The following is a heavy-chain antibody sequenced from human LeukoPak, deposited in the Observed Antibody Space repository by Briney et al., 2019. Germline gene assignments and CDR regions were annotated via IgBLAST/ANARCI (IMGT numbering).Heavy chain of an antibody. Sequence: GASVKVSCKASGYSFTSYAMNWARQAPGQGLEWMGWITTNTGNPTYAQGFTGRFVFSLDTSVSTAYLQISNLKAEDTAVYYCARGIAARRGGVEYNWFDPWGQGTLVTVSS. J-gene: IGHJ5*02. V-gene: IGHV7-4-1*02. CDR2: ITTNTGNP. CDR1: GYSFTSYA. CDR3: ARGIAARRGGVEYNWFDP. D-gene: IGHD6-6*01.